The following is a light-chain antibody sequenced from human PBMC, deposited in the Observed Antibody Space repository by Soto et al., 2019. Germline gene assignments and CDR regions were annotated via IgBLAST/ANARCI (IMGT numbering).Light chain of an antibody. J-gene: IGKJ3*01. CDR1: QSASSSY. CDR2: GAT. V-gene: IGKV3-20*01. Sequence: EIVLTQSPGTLSLSPGERATLSCRASQSASSSYLAWYQQKPGQAPRLLIHGATTRATGIPDRFSGSGSGTDFTLTISRLEPEDFAVYYCQQYGSSSLTFGPGTKVDIK. CDR3: QQYGSSSLT.